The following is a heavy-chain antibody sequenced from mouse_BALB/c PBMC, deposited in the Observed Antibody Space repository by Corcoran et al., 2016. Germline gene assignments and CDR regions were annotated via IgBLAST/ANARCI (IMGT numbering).Heavy chain of an antibody. D-gene: IGHD2-1*01. V-gene: IGHV1S136*01. CDR2: INPYNDGT. Sequence: EVQLQQSGPELVKPGASVKMSCKASGYTFTSYVLHWVKQKPGQGLEWIGYINPYNDGTKYNEKFKGKATLTSDKSSSTADMELSSLTSEDPAVYDCASYVNSEVFAYWGQGTLVTVSA. CDR1: GYTFTSYV. CDR3: ASYVNSEVFAY. J-gene: IGHJ3*01.